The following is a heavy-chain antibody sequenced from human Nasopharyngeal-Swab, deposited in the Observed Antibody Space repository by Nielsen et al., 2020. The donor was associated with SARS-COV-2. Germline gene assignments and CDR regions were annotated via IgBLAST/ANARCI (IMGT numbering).Heavy chain of an antibody. J-gene: IGHJ6*02. CDR1: GYTFTGYY. D-gene: IGHD6-13*01. CDR3: ARVHLAAAGTMDV. V-gene: IGHV1-2*06. CDR2: INPNSSGT. Sequence: ASVKVSCKASGYTFTGYYMHWVRQAPGQGLEWMGRINPNSSGTNYAQKFQGRVTMTRDTSISTAYMELSRLRSDDTAVYYCARVHLAAAGTMDVWGQGTTVTVSS.